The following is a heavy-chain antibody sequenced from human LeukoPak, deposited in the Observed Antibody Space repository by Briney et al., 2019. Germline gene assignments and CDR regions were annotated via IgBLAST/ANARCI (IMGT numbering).Heavy chain of an antibody. Sequence: SETLSLTCTVSGGSISSGDYYWSWIRQPPGKGLEWIGYIYYSGSTYYNPSLKSRVTISVDTSKNQFSLKLSSVTAADTAVYYCARVLGVVPAAFDFWGQGTLVTVSS. CDR2: IYYSGST. D-gene: IGHD2-2*01. CDR3: ARVLGVVPAAFDF. J-gene: IGHJ4*02. V-gene: IGHV4-30-4*01. CDR1: GGSISSGDYY.